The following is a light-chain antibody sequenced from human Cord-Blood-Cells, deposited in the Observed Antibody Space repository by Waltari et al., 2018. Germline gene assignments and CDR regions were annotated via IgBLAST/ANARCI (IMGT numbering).Light chain of an antibody. V-gene: IGLV3-19*01. CDR1: SLRSYY. CDR3: NSRDSSGNHLV. CDR2: GKN. J-gene: IGLJ2*01. Sequence: SSELTQDPAVSVALGQTVRITCQGDSLRSYYASWSQKKPGQAPVLVIYGKNNRPSVIPDRFSGSSSGNTASLTITGAQAEDEADYYCNSRDSSGNHLVFGGGTKLTVL.